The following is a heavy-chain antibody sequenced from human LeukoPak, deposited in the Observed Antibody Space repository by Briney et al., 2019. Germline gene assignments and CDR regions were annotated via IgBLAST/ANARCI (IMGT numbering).Heavy chain of an antibody. V-gene: IGHV1-18*01. D-gene: IGHD3-10*01. J-gene: IGHJ6*02. Sequence: ASVKVSCKASGYTFTRYGISWVRQAPGQGLEWMGWISAYNGNTNYAQKLQGRATMTTDTSTSTAYMELRSLRSDDTAVYYCAREGSGSYYVYYYYGMDVWGQGTTVTVSS. CDR1: GYTFTRYG. CDR2: ISAYNGNT. CDR3: AREGSGSYYVYYYYGMDV.